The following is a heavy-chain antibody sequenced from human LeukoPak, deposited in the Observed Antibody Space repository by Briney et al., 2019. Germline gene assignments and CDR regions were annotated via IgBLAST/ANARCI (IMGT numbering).Heavy chain of an antibody. CDR3: ARDGPLEWLLYYFDY. V-gene: IGHV1-2*06. J-gene: IGHJ4*02. Sequence: ASVKVSCKASGYTFTCYYMHWVRQAPGQGLEWMGRINPNSGGTNYAQKFRGRVTMTRDTSISTAYMELSRLRSDDTAVYYCARDGPLEWLLYYFDYWGQGTLVTVSS. CDR2: INPNSGGT. CDR1: GYTFTCYY. D-gene: IGHD3-3*01.